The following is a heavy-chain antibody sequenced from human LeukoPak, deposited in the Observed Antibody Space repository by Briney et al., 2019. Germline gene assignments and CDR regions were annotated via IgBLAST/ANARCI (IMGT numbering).Heavy chain of an antibody. Sequence: PGGSLRLSCAASGFTFNYFDMHWVRQAPGKGLEWVAFTRYDESNKYYADSVKGRFTISRDDAKNSLYLQMNSLRAEDTAVYYCARETLPSGSGWYDYWGQGTLVTVSS. CDR3: ARETLPSGSGWYDY. J-gene: IGHJ4*02. D-gene: IGHD6-19*01. CDR2: TRYDESNK. CDR1: GFTFNYFD. V-gene: IGHV3-30*02.